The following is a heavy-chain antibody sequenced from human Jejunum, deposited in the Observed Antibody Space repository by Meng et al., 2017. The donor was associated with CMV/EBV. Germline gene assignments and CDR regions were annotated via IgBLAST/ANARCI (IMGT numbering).Heavy chain of an antibody. D-gene: IGHD3-16*01. Sequence: QVHIPESGPGLVKPSEPLSPSCIVSGASIKHYNWNWVRQPAGQGLEWIGLIQVIGHTVYNPSLKSRVTVSLDASKSRFSLTLNSVTAADTATYYCAGSRPGGGACDYWGQGILVTVSS. CDR1: GASIKHYN. CDR2: IQVIGHT. CDR3: AGSRPGGGACDY. J-gene: IGHJ4*02. V-gene: IGHV4-4*07.